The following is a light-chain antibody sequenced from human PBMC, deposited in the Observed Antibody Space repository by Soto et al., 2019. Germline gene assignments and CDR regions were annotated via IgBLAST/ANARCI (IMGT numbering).Light chain of an antibody. Sequence: EIVLTQSPATLSLSPGERATLSCRASQSVSSYLAWYQQKPGQAPRLLIYDASNRATGIPARFCGSGSGTDFTLTISSLEPEDFAVYYCQQRSNLPPFTFGAGTNVDIK. J-gene: IGKJ3*01. CDR1: QSVSSY. CDR2: DAS. CDR3: QQRSNLPPFT. V-gene: IGKV3-11*01.